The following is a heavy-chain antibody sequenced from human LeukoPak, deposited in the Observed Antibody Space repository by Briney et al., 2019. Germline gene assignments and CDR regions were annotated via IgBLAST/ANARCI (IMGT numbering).Heavy chain of an antibody. J-gene: IGHJ5*02. CDR3: ARVVREGGPYNWLDP. Sequence: SETLSLTCTVSGGSVSSGSYYWSWIRQPPGKGLEWIGYIYYSGSTNYNPSLKSRVTISVDTSKNQFSLKLSSVTAADTAVYYCARVVREGGPYNWLDPWGQGTLVTVSS. V-gene: IGHV4-61*01. D-gene: IGHD6-6*01. CDR1: GGSVSSGSYY. CDR2: IYYSGST.